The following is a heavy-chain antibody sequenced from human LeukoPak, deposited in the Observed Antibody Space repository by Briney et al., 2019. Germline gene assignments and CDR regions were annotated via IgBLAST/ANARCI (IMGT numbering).Heavy chain of an antibody. V-gene: IGHV5-51*01. CDR3: ARLLDYDILTGYHAPAYYYYGMDV. Sequence: GESLKISCKGSGYSFTSYWIGWLRQMPGKVLEWMGIIYPGDSDTRYSPSFQGQVTISADKSISTAYLQWSSLKASDTAMYYCARLLDYDILTGYHAPAYYYYGMDVWGQGTTVTVSS. J-gene: IGHJ6*02. D-gene: IGHD3-9*01. CDR2: IYPGDSDT. CDR1: GYSFTSYW.